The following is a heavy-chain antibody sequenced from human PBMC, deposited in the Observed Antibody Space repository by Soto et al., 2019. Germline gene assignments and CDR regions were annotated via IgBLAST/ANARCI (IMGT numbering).Heavy chain of an antibody. J-gene: IGHJ3*02. V-gene: IGHV1-69*13. Sequence: SVKVSCKASRGTFSSYAISWVRQAPGQGLEWMGGIIPIFGTENYAQKFQGRVTITADESTSTAYMELSSLRSEDTAVYYCARGTTYDTAQWGAFDIWGQGKMVTVSS. D-gene: IGHD3-22*01. CDR2: IIPIFGTE. CDR1: RGTFSSYA. CDR3: ARGTTYDTAQWGAFDI.